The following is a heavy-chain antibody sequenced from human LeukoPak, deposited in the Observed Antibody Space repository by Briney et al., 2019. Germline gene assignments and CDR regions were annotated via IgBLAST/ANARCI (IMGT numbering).Heavy chain of an antibody. Sequence: PGGSLRLSCAASGFTFSSYAMSWVRQAPGKGLEWVSAISGSGGSTYYADSVKGRFTISRDNSKNTLYLQMNSLRAEDTAVYYCAKDWREAVAVFLESGAFDIWGQGTMVTVSS. CDR1: GFTFSSYA. D-gene: IGHD6-19*01. J-gene: IGHJ3*02. V-gene: IGHV3-23*01. CDR2: ISGSGGST. CDR3: AKDWREAVAVFLESGAFDI.